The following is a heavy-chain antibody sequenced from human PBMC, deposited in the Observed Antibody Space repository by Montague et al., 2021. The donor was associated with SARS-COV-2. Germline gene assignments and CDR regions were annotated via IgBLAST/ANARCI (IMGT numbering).Heavy chain of an antibody. CDR3: ARARGSHYMSWFDS. D-gene: IGHD3-10*01. CDR2: VYPSGNS. J-gene: IGHJ5*01. V-gene: IGHV4-34*01. CDR1: SFSFLPSY. Sequence: SETLSLTCAVYSFSFLPSYWSRIPSSPGAALEWIGEVYPSGNSFSKPSPISRVTISVSTSSSQFSLSLTSVTAADTAVYYCARARGSHYMSWFDSWGQGTLVSVAS.